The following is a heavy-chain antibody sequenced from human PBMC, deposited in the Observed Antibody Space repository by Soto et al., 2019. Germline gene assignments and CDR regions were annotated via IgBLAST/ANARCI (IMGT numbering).Heavy chain of an antibody. V-gene: IGHV3-7*01. CDR2: IKQDGSEK. Sequence: LRLSCAASGFTFSSYWMSWVRQAPGKGLEWVANIKQDGSEKYYVDSVKGRFTISRDNAKNSLYLQMNSLRAEDTAVYYCARDFALVLGRYYYGMDVWGQGTTVTVSS. J-gene: IGHJ6*02. CDR3: ARDFALVLGRYYYGMDV. CDR1: GFTFSSYW. D-gene: IGHD6-13*01.